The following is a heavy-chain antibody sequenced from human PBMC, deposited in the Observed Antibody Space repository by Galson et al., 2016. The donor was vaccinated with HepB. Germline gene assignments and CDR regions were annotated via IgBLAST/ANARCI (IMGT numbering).Heavy chain of an antibody. D-gene: IGHD3-10*01. Sequence: SLRLSCAASGFNFDDYYMDWVRQAPGKGLEWIGSTRSKRKSNNIDYAASVKGRLTISRDDLKNSQFLQINSRKTEDTAVYYCGRARYGLGGYWDAWGKGTTVTVSS. CDR3: GRARYGLGGYWDA. V-gene: IGHV3-72*01. J-gene: IGHJ6*04. CDR1: GFNFDDYY. CDR2: TRSKRKSNNI.